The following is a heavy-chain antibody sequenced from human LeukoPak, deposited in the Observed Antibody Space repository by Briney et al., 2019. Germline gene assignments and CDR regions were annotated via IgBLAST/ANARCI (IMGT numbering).Heavy chain of an antibody. CDR1: GFTFNTYG. D-gene: IGHD4-17*01. J-gene: IGHJ6*02. V-gene: IGHV3-30*18. CDR2: ISYDGRNK. Sequence: PGRSLRLSSAASGFTFNTYGMHWVRQAPGKGLEWVAVISYDGRNKFDAVSVKGRFTISRDNSENTLYLQMNSLIPEDTAVYYCAKGSAYGDYYYYGMDVWGQGTTVTVSS. CDR3: AKGSAYGDYYYYGMDV.